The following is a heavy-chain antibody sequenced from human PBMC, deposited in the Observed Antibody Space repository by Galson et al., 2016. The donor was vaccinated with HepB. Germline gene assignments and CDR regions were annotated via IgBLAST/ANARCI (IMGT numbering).Heavy chain of an antibody. J-gene: IGHJ4*02. D-gene: IGHD4-17*01. CDR2: IYHTGNT. CDR3: ARVDGDYEYFDY. Sequence: TLSLTCAVSGGSISSGFHSWNWIRQSPGKGLEWIAIIYHTGNTYYNPSLESRATISVDTSKNQFSLKLNSVTAADTAMYYCARVDGDYEYFDYWGQGTLITVSS. CDR1: GGSISSGFHS. V-gene: IGHV4-30-2*06.